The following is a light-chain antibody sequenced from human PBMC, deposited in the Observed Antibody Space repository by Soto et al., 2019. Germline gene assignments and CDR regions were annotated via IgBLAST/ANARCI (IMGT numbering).Light chain of an antibody. Sequence: QSALTQPASVSGSPGQSITISCTGTSSDVGGYNYVSWYQHHPGKAPKLLIYNVSDRPSGVSNRFSGSKSGNTASLIISGLQAEDAADYYCNSYTASRTLVFGGGTKLTVL. V-gene: IGLV2-14*03. CDR3: NSYTASRTLV. CDR1: SSDVGGYNY. CDR2: NVS. J-gene: IGLJ2*01.